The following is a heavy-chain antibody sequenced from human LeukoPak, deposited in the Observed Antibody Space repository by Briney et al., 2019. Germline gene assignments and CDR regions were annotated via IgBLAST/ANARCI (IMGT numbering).Heavy chain of an antibody. CDR3: AKDYYCSSTSCYGWFDP. CDR2: ISAGGST. J-gene: IGHJ5*02. V-gene: IGHV3-23*01. CDR1: GFTFSSYA. Sequence: GGSLRLSCAASGFTFSSYAVSWVRQAPGKGLEWVSAISAGGSTHYADSVKGRFTISRDNSKNTLYLQMNSLRAEDTAVYYCAKDYYCSSTSCYGWFDPWGQGTLVTVSS. D-gene: IGHD2-2*01.